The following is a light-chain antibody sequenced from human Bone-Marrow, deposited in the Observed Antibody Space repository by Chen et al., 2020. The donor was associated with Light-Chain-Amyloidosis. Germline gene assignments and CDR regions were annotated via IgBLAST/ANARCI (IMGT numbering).Light chain of an antibody. Sequence: QSALTQPASVSGSPGQSITISCTGTSSDVGGDNHVSWYQQHPDKAPKLMIYEVTNRPSWVPERFSGAKSDNTASLTISGLQTEDEADDFCSSYTITNTLVFGSGTRVTVL. CDR3: SSYTITNTLV. V-gene: IGLV2-14*01. CDR2: EVT. J-gene: IGLJ1*01. CDR1: SSDVGGDNH.